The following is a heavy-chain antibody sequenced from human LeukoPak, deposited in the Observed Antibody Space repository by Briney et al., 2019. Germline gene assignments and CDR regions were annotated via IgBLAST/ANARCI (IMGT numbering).Heavy chain of an antibody. CDR2: IYTSGST. Sequence: PSETQSLTCTVSGGSISSYYWSWIRQAAGKGLEWIGRIYTSGSTNYNPSLKSRVTMSVDTSKNQFSLKLSSVTAADTAVYFCARDPCNSTSCHRRYGLDQWGQGTLVTVSS. J-gene: IGHJ4*02. D-gene: IGHD2-2*01. CDR1: GGSISSYY. CDR3: ARDPCNSTSCHRRYGLDQ. V-gene: IGHV4-4*07.